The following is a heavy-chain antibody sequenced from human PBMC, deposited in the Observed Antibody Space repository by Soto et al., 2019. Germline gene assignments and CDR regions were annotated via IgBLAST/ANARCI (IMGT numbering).Heavy chain of an antibody. Sequence: SETLSLTCTVSGGSISSYYWSWIRQPPGKGLEWIGYIYYSGSTNYNPSLKSRVTISVDTSKNQFSLKLSSVTAADTAVYYCARWRDGIDYWGQGTLVTVSS. CDR1: GGSISSYY. CDR2: IYYSGST. V-gene: IGHV4-59*08. CDR3: ARWRDGIDY. J-gene: IGHJ4*02.